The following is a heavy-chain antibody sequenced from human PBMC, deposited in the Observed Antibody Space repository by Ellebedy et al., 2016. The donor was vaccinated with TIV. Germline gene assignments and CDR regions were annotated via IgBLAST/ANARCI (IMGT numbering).Heavy chain of an antibody. CDR1: GFPFRTYE. CDR2: ISSSGTTV. D-gene: IGHD1-26*01. V-gene: IGHV3-48*03. J-gene: IGHJ6*02. Sequence: PGGSLRLSCAASGFPFRTYEMIWVRKAPGKGLEWVSYISSSGTTVYYADSVKGRFTISRDNAKNSLHLQMNSLRAEDTAVYYCAGGYYAKDYYYYSGMDVWGQGTTVAVSS. CDR3: AGGYYAKDYYYYSGMDV.